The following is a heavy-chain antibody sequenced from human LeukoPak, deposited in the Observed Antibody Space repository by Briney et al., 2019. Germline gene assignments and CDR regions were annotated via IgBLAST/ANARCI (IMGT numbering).Heavy chain of an antibody. CDR3: ARGDLWGSYYVTRFDY. J-gene: IGHJ4*02. Sequence: GGSLRLSCAASGFTFSSYAMHWVRQAPGKGLEGVAVISYDGSNKYYADSVKGRFTISRDNSKNTLYLQMNSLRAEDTAVYYCARGDLWGSYYVTRFDYWGQGTLVTVSS. CDR1: GFTFSSYA. CDR2: ISYDGSNK. D-gene: IGHD1-26*01. V-gene: IGHV3-30*04.